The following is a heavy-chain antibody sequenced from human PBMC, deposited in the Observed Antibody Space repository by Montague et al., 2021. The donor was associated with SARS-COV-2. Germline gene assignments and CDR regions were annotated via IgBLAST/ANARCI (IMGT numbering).Heavy chain of an antibody. Sequence: PALVKPTQTLTLTCSFSGFSLSTSGVGVGWIRQPPGKALEWLALIYWDDDKRYSPSLKSRLTITKDTSKNQAVLTMTNMDPVDTATYYCAHRTIRDVSGSYDXGGQGTLVTVSS. CDR2: IYWDDDK. CDR3: AHRTIRDVSGSYDX. D-gene: IGHD3-10*01. CDR1: GFSLSTSGVG. J-gene: IGHJ4*02. V-gene: IGHV2-5*02.